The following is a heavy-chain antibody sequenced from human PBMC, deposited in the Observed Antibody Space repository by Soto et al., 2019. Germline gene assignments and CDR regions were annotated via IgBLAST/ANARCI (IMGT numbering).Heavy chain of an antibody. Sequence: QVQLVESGRGVVQPGRSLRLSCAASGFMFSNYGMYWVRQAPGKGLEWVAVIAYDGSNKYYTDSVEGRFTISRDNSKNTLYLHMNTLRGEDTAVYYCARHNEDGVYRFFDYWGQGTLVTVSS. J-gene: IGHJ4*02. CDR1: GFMFSNYG. V-gene: IGHV3-30*19. D-gene: IGHD4-17*01. CDR2: IAYDGSNK. CDR3: ARHNEDGVYRFFDY.